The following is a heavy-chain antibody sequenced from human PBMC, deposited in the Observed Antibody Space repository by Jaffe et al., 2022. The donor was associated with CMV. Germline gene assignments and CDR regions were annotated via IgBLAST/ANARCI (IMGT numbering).Heavy chain of an antibody. D-gene: IGHD3-10*01. Sequence: QVQLQESGPGLVKPSETLSLTCTVSGGSISSYYWSWIRQPPGKGLEWIGYIYYSGSTNYNPSLKSRVTISVDTSKNQFSLKLSSVTAADTAVYYCARAIGGLLWFGELWNEYNWFDPWGQGTLVTVSS. J-gene: IGHJ5*02. V-gene: IGHV4-59*01. CDR2: IYYSGST. CDR3: ARAIGGLLWFGELWNEYNWFDP. CDR1: GGSISSYY.